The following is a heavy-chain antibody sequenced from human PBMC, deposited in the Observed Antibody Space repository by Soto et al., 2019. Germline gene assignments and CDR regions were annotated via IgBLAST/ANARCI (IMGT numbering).Heavy chain of an antibody. J-gene: IGHJ1*01. CDR3: ARGLRAAAGRGYFQY. D-gene: IGHD6-13*01. CDR1: GFIFSSYG. CDR2: IWYDGSNT. V-gene: IGHV3-33*01. Sequence: QVQLVESGGGVVQPGRSLTLSCAASGFIFSSYGMHWVRQAPGKGLQWVAVIWYDGSNTYYADSVKGRFTISRDNSKNTVYLQMNRLSAEDTAVYYCARGLRAAAGRGYFQYWGQGTLVTVSS.